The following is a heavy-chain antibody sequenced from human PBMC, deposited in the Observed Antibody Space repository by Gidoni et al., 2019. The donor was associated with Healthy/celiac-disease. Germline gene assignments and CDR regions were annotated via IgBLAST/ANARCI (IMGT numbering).Heavy chain of an antibody. Sequence: EVQLLESGGGVVRPGGSLSLSCAASGSIFDYYGLSWVRQAPGKGLEWGSGNNGNGVSTGYAESVKGRFTISRDNAKNSLYLQMNSLRAEDTALYYCARDRSYYGSGTPNYWGQGTLVTVSS. D-gene: IGHD3-10*01. CDR1: GSIFDYYG. CDR2: NNGNGVST. J-gene: IGHJ4*02. V-gene: IGHV3-20*04. CDR3: ARDRSYYGSGTPNY.